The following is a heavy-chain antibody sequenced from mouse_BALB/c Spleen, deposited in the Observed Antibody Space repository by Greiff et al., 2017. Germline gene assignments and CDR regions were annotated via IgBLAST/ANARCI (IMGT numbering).Heavy chain of an antibody. CDR1: GYTFTSYW. Sequence: QVQLQQSGAELVKPGASVKLSCKASGYTFTSYWMHWVKLRPGQGFEWIGEINPSNGGTNYNEKFKRKATLTVDTSSSTAYMQLSSLTSEDTAVYASAKGVIYDCYYGSFDYWGQGTTLTVSA. J-gene: IGHJ2*01. V-gene: IGHV1S81*02. D-gene: IGHD1-2*01. CDR3: AKGVIYDCYYGSFDY. CDR2: INPSNGGT.